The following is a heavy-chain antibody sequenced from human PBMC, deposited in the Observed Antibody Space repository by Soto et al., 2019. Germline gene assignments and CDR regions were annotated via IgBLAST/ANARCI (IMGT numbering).Heavy chain of an antibody. CDR2: INPSGGST. J-gene: IGHJ5*02. CDR1: GYTFTSYY. D-gene: IGHD4-17*01. CDR3: AREGAEMTSLNWFDP. Sequence: ASVKVSCKASGYTFTSYYMHWVRQAPGQGLEWMGIINPSGGSTSYAQKFQGRVTMTRDTSTSTVYMELSSLRSEDTAVYYCAREGAEMTSLNWFDPWGQGTLVTSPQ. V-gene: IGHV1-46*01.